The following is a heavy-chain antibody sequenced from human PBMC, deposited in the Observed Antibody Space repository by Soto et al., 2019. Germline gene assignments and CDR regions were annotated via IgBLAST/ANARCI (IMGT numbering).Heavy chain of an antibody. CDR2: ISYDGSNK. Sequence: PGGSLRRSCAAAGFTFSSYGMHWVRQAPGKGLEWVAVISYDGSNKYYADSVKGRFTISRDNSKNTLYLQMNSLRAEDTAVYYCAKDREPLLYPYDYYFDYWGQGTLVTVSS. V-gene: IGHV3-30*18. CDR1: GFTFSSYG. J-gene: IGHJ4*02. CDR3: AKDREPLLYPYDYYFDY. D-gene: IGHD2-2*02.